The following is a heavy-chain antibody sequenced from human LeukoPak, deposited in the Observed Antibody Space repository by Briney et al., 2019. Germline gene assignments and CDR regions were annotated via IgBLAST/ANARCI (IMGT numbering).Heavy chain of an antibody. Sequence: PSETLSLTCTVSGGSISSGDYYWSWIRQPPGKGLEWIRYIYYSGSTYYNPSLKSRVTISVDTSKNQFSLKLSSVTAADTAVYYCARDNPYYDILTGYRAFDYWGQGTLVTVSS. CDR3: ARDNPYYDILTGYRAFDY. CDR2: IYYSGST. V-gene: IGHV4-30-4*01. D-gene: IGHD3-9*01. J-gene: IGHJ4*02. CDR1: GGSISSGDYY.